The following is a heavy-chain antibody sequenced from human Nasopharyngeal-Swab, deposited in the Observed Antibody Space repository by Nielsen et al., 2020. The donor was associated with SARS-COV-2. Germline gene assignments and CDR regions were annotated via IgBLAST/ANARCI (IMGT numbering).Heavy chain of an antibody. J-gene: IGHJ4*02. Sequence: GGSLRLSCAASGFTFSSYGMHWVRQAPGKGLEWVAVIWYDGSNKYYADSVKGRFTISRDNSKNTLYLQMNSLRAEDTAVYYCARERYSSSWYFDYWGQGTLVTVS. CDR1: GFTFSSYG. CDR3: ARERYSSSWYFDY. V-gene: IGHV3-33*01. CDR2: IWYDGSNK. D-gene: IGHD6-13*01.